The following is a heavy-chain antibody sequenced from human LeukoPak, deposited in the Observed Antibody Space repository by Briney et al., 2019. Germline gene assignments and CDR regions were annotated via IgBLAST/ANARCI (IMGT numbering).Heavy chain of an antibody. V-gene: IGHV3-53*01. CDR1: GFTVSSNY. Sequence: PGGSLRLSCAASGFTVSSNYMSWVRQAPGKGLEWVSVIYSGGSTYYADSVKGRFTISRGNSKNTLYLQMNSLRAEDTAVYYCARVDGYNSYFDYWGQGTLVTVSS. J-gene: IGHJ4*02. CDR3: ARVDGYNSYFDY. CDR2: IYSGGST. D-gene: IGHD5-24*01.